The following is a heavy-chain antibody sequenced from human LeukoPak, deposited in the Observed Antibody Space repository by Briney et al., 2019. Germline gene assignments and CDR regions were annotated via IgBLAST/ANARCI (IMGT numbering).Heavy chain of an antibody. J-gene: IGHJ4*02. V-gene: IGHV4-4*02. CDR2: VYHSGST. Sequence: PSETLSLTCAVSGGSISSPNWWTWVRQPPGKGLEWIGEVYHSGSTNYNPSLRSRVTISLDKSKNQFSLKLSSVTAADTAVYYCARAQTTAYADYWGQGTLVTVSS. D-gene: IGHD1-1*01. CDR3: ARAQTTAYADY. CDR1: GGSISSPNW.